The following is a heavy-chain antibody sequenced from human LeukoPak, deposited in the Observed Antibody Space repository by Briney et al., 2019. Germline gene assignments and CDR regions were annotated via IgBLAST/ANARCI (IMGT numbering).Heavy chain of an antibody. CDR3: ARFRGPTVTVRYYFDY. D-gene: IGHD4-17*01. V-gene: IGHV5-51*01. J-gene: IGHJ4*02. CDR1: GYSFTSYW. Sequence: GESLKISCKGFGYSFTSYWIGWVRQKPGKGLEWIGIIYPGDSETRYSPSFQGQVTISADKSISTAYLQWSSLKASDTAMYYCARFRGPTVTVRYYFDYWGQGTLVTVSS. CDR2: IYPGDSET.